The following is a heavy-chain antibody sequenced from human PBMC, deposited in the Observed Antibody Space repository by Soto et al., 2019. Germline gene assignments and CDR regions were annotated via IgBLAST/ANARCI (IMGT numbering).Heavy chain of an antibody. CDR1: GFTFNAYG. Sequence: PGGSLRLSCAASGFTFNAYGMHWARQAPGKGLEWVSIISGFGISTYYADSVKGRFTISRDTSRNMLSLQMNSLRAEDTAIYYCVRSRQESSFDYWGQGTLVTVSS. J-gene: IGHJ4*02. CDR3: VRSRQESSFDY. V-gene: IGHV3-23*01. CDR2: ISGFGIST. D-gene: IGHD1-26*01.